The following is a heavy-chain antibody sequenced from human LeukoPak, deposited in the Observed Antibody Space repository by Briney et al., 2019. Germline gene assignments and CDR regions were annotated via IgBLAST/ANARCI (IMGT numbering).Heavy chain of an antibody. D-gene: IGHD1-14*01. CDR2: IKQDGSEK. CDR3: ARGGGTFNY. V-gene: IGHV3-7*03. J-gene: IGHJ4*02. Sequence: GGSLRLSCAASGFTFSNYWMSWISQAPGKGLEWVANIKQDGSEKYYVESVRGRFTISRDNAKNSLFLQMSSLRGEDTAVYFCARGGGTFNYWGQGTLVTVSS. CDR1: GFTFSNYW.